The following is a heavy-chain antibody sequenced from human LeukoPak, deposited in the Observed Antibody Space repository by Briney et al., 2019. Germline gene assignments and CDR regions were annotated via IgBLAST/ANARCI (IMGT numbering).Heavy chain of an antibody. J-gene: IGHJ4*02. D-gene: IGHD3/OR15-3a*01. Sequence: SSETLSLTCTVSGVSISSSNSYWGWIRQPPGKGLEWIGSIYYSGNTYYNASLKSQVSISVDTSKNQFSLRLTSVTAADTAVYYCARQTGSGLFILPGGQGTLVTVSS. CDR2: IYYSGNT. CDR1: GVSISSSNSY. CDR3: ARQTGSGLFILP. V-gene: IGHV4-39*01.